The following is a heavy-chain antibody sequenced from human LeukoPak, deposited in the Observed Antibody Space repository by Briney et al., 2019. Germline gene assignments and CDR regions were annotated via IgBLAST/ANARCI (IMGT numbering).Heavy chain of an antibody. Sequence: ASVKVSCKASGYTFTSHGISWVRQAPGQGLEWLGWISAYNGNTNYPQKLQGRVTMTTDTSTNTAYMELRSLRSDDTAVYHCARTYDYGGLDYWGQGTLVTVSS. D-gene: IGHD4-23*01. CDR1: GYTFTSHG. CDR3: ARTYDYGGLDY. V-gene: IGHV1-18*01. CDR2: ISAYNGNT. J-gene: IGHJ4*02.